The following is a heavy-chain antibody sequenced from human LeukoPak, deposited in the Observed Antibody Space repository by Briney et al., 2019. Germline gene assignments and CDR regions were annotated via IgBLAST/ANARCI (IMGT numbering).Heavy chain of an antibody. CDR1: GGSISSGGYY. V-gene: IGHV4-39*01. CDR2: IYYSGTT. Sequence: SETLSLTCTVSGGSISSGGYYWGWIRQPPGKGLEWIGSIYYSGTTYYSSSLKSRVTISVDTSKNQFSLRLSSVTAADTAIYYCARHRASGIVGATRHAFDIWGQGAMVTVSS. D-gene: IGHD1-26*01. CDR3: ARHRASGIVGATRHAFDI. J-gene: IGHJ3*02.